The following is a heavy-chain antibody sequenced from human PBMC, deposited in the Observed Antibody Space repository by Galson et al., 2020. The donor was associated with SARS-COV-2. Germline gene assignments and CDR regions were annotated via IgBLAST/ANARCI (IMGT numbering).Heavy chain of an antibody. CDR3: ARIGDSSGYYFINYFDS. CDR2: IYYNGGT. CDR1: GASISPSSYY. Sequence: SETLSLTCTVSGASISPSSYYWGWIRQSPGMGLEWIGTIYYNGGTYDNPSLKSRVSISLDTSKNQFSLTLSSVTAADTAVYYCARIGDSSGYYFINYFDSWGQGTLVTVSS. V-gene: IGHV4-39*07. D-gene: IGHD3-22*01. J-gene: IGHJ4*02.